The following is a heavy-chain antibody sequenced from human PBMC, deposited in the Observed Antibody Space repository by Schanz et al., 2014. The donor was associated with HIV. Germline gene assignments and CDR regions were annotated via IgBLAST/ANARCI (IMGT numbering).Heavy chain of an antibody. CDR2: ISPYTGYT. D-gene: IGHD6-6*01. CDR1: GYTFSDYD. V-gene: IGHV1-69*01. CDR3: ARGLGDSSSSEPFDI. Sequence: QVQLVQSGPEVKKPGASVRVSCETSGYTFSDYDINWVRQAPGQGLEWMGLISPYTGYTNYAQKFQGRVTITADESTSTAYMELRSLRSEDTAVYYCARGLGDSSSSEPFDIWGQGTKVTVSS. J-gene: IGHJ3*02.